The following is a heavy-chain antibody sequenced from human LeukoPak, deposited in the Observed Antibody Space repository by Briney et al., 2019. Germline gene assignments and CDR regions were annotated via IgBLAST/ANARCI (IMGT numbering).Heavy chain of an antibody. J-gene: IGHJ4*02. V-gene: IGHV5-51*01. D-gene: IGHD3-22*01. Sequence: GESLKISCKGSGSNFANYWIAWVRPMPGKGLEWVGIIYPGDSDTRYSPSFQGQVTISADKSISTAYLQWSSLKASDTAMYYCARPSGSGYLSPIDYWGQGNLVTVSS. CDR3: ARPSGSGYLSPIDY. CDR1: GSNFANYW. CDR2: IYPGDSDT.